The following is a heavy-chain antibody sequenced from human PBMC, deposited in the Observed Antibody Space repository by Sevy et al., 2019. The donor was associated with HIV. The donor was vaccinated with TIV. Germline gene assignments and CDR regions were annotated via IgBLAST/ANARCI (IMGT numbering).Heavy chain of an antibody. Sequence: GGSLRLSCAVSGFTFSDYYMTWIRQSPGKGLEWVSYISSGSSYTNYADSVKGRFTISRDNAKNSLYLEIHTLRPEDTAVYYCAGDAISLRFLPGGYGMDVWGQGTTVTVSS. CDR1: GFTFSDYY. J-gene: IGHJ6*02. V-gene: IGHV3-11*06. CDR2: ISSGSSYT. D-gene: IGHD3-3*01. CDR3: AGDAISLRFLPGGYGMDV.